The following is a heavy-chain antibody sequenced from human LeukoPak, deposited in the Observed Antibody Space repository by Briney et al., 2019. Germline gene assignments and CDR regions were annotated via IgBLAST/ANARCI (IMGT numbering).Heavy chain of an antibody. Sequence: GGSLRLSCAASGFTLSSYDMSWVRQAPGKGLEWVSYISGAGTAIFYANSVRGRFTISRDNARNSLFLQMNSLRDDDTAVYYCARDARGIQLWSDYWGQGTLVTVSS. CDR1: GFTLSSYD. CDR2: ISGAGTAI. V-gene: IGHV3-48*02. D-gene: IGHD5-18*01. CDR3: ARDARGIQLWSDY. J-gene: IGHJ4*02.